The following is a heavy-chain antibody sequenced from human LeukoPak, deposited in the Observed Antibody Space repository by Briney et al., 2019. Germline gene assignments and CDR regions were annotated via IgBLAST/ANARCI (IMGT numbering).Heavy chain of an antibody. CDR2: IYNSGST. CDR1: GGSISGYY. Sequence: SETLSLTCTVSGGSISGYYWSWIRQPPGKGLQWIGWIYNSGSTSCNPSLRSRVTISVDTSKNQFSLKLSSVTAADTAVYYCARTSHWYLTVEYAFDIWGQGTMVTVSS. J-gene: IGHJ3*02. CDR3: ARTSHWYLTVEYAFDI. D-gene: IGHD4-23*01. V-gene: IGHV4-59*01.